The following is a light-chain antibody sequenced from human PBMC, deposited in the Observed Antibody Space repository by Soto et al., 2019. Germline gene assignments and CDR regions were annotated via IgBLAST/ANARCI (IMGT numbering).Light chain of an antibody. CDR3: QAWGTTTLSVI. CDR2: QDT. J-gene: IGLJ2*01. V-gene: IGLV3-1*01. CDR1: KLGDKY. Sequence: SYELTQPPSVSVSPGQTASITCSGDKLGDKYASWYQQKPGQSPILVVYQDTKRPSGIPERFSGSNSGNTATLTISGTQAVDEADYYCQAWGTTTLSVIFGGGTKLTVL.